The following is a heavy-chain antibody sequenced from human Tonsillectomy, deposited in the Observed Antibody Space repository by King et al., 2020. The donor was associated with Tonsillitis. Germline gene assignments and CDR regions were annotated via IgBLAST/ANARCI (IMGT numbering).Heavy chain of an antibody. Sequence: VQLVESGGGLVQPGGSLRLSCVASGFTFTTYAMSWVRQAPEKGLEWVSTITINESGGSTYYADSVKGRFTISRDNSKNTLYLAMNSLRAEDTAIYFCAKDPLGPQRLDYWGQGTLVTVSS. D-gene: IGHD7-27*01. CDR1: GFTFTTYA. CDR2: INESGGST. V-gene: IGHV3-23*04. J-gene: IGHJ4*02. CDR3: AKDPLGPQRLDY.